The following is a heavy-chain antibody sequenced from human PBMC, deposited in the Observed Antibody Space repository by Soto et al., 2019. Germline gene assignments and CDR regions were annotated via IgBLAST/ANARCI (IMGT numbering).Heavy chain of an antibody. CDR1: GFSLTTRGVG. CDR2: IYWDDDK. Sequence: QITLKESGPTLVKPTQTLTLTCTFSGFSLTTRGVGVGWIRQPPGKALECLALIYWDDDKRYSPSLQSRLSIPKDPSKNQVVLTMTNVDPVDTAPSYCAHIPNYYQYDWFDPWGQGTLVSVSS. D-gene: IGHD3-16*01. CDR3: AHIPNYYQYDWFDP. J-gene: IGHJ5*02. V-gene: IGHV2-5*02.